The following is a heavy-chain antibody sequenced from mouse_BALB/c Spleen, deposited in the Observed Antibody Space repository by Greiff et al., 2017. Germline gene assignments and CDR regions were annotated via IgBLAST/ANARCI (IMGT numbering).Heavy chain of an antibody. Sequence: QVTLKESGPGILQPSQTLSLTCSFSGFSLSTYGIGVGWIRQPSGKGLEWLAHIWWNDNKYYNTALKSRLTISKDTSNNQVFLKIASVDTADTATYYCARTYYGYWYFDVWGAGTTVTVSS. D-gene: IGHD1-1*01. V-gene: IGHV8-11*01. CDR1: GFSLSTYGIG. CDR2: IWWNDNK. CDR3: ARTYYGYWYFDV. J-gene: IGHJ1*01.